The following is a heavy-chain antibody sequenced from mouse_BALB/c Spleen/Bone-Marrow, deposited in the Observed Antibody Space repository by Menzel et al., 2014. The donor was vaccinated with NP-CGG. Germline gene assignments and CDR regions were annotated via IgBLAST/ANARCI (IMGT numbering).Heavy chain of an antibody. J-gene: IGHJ2*01. CDR1: GFTFSWYA. CDR2: ISSAGSHT. D-gene: IGHD3-1*01. V-gene: IGHV5-9-4*01. CDR3: VRDSSGYFDY. Sequence: DVQLVESGGGLVKPGGSLKLSCAASGFTFSWYAMSWVRQSPEKRLEWVAEISSAGSHTYYPDTVTGRFTISRDNAKNTLYLEMSSLRSEDTAMYYCVRDSSGYFDYWGQGTTLTVSS.